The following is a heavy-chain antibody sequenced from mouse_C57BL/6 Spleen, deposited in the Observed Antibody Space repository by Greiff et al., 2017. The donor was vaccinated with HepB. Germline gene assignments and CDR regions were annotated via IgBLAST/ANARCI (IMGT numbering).Heavy chain of an antibody. CDR2: IRNKANGYTT. D-gene: IGHD4-1*01. CDR1: GFTFTDYY. CDR3: ARTNWALDY. J-gene: IGHJ2*01. V-gene: IGHV7-3*01. Sequence: EVKLVESGGGSVQPGGSLSLSCAASGFTFTDYYMSWVRQPPGKALEWLGFIRNKANGYTTEYSASVKGRFTISRDNSQSILYLQMNALRAEDSATYYCARTNWALDYWGQGTTLTVSS.